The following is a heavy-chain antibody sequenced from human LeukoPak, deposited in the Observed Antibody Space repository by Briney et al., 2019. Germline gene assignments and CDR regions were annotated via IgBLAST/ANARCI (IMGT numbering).Heavy chain of an antibody. J-gene: IGHJ4*02. Sequence: GGSLRLSCAASGFTFSNAWMSWVRQAPGKGLEWVGRIKSKTDGGTTDYAAPVKGRFTISRDDSKNTLYLQMNSLKTEDTAVYYCTTDFGSGYDWGGDYFDYWGQGTLVTVSS. CDR3: TTDFGSGYDWGGDYFDY. CDR1: GFTFSNAW. D-gene: IGHD5-12*01. V-gene: IGHV3-15*01. CDR2: IKSKTDGGTT.